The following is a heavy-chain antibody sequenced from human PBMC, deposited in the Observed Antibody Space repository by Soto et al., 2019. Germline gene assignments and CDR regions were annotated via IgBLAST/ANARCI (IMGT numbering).Heavy chain of an antibody. CDR1: GGSITSGVSY. CDR3: ARDFSTNYSYGMDV. Sequence: QVQLQESGPGLVKPSQTLSLTCTVSGGSITSGVSYWTWIRQHPGKGLEWIGSIYFSGTTHYNPSLKSRVSISVDTSKNLFSLNLSSVTAADTAVYYCARDFSTNYSYGMDVWGQGTTVAVSS. J-gene: IGHJ6*02. V-gene: IGHV4-31*03. CDR2: IYFSGTT. D-gene: IGHD3-3*01.